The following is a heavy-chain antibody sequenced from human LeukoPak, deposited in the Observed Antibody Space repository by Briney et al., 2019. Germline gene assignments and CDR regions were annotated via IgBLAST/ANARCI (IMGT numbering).Heavy chain of an antibody. V-gene: IGHV1-8*01. CDR2: MNPNSGNT. CDR3: ARSTQYSSSWYFGY. Sequence: ASVKVSCKASGYTFTSYDINWVRQATGQGLEWMGWMNPNSGNTGYAQKFQGRVTMTRNTSISTAYVELSSLRSEDTAVYYCARSTQYSSSWYFGYWGQGTLVTVSS. CDR1: GYTFTSYD. D-gene: IGHD6-13*01. J-gene: IGHJ4*02.